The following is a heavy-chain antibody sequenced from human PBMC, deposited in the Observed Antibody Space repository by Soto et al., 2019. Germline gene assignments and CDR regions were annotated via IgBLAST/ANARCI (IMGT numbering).Heavy chain of an antibody. Sequence: SATLSLTCAVSGGSFSSGGYSWSWIRQPPGKGLEWIGYIYHSGSTYYNPSLKSRVTISVDRSKNQFSLKLSSVTAADTAVYYCARASTTVTTLDYWGQGTLVTVSS. D-gene: IGHD4-17*01. CDR1: GGSFSSGGYS. J-gene: IGHJ4*02. V-gene: IGHV4-30-2*01. CDR2: IYHSGST. CDR3: ARASTTVTTLDY.